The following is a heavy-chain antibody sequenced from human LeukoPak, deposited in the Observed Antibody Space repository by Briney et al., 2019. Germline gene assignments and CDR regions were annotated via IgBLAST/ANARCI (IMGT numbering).Heavy chain of an antibody. V-gene: IGHV3-33*01. D-gene: IGHD3-10*01. J-gene: IGHJ3*02. CDR2: ICYDGTYK. CDR3: ARDITMIRGVTTDPDAFDI. CDR1: GFTFSSYG. Sequence: GRSLRLSCAASGFTFSSYGMHWVRQAPGKGLEWVAFICYDGTYKSYGDSVKGRFTISRDNSRDTLYLQMNSLRAEDTAVYYCARDITMIRGVTTDPDAFDIWGQGTMVTVSS.